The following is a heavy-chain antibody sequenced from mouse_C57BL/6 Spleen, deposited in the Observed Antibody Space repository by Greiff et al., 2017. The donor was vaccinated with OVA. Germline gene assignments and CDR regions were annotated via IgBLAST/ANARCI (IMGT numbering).Heavy chain of an antibody. D-gene: IGHD2-4*01. CDR2: ISDGGSYT. J-gene: IGHJ3*01. CDR1: GFTFSSYA. Sequence: EVQGVESGGGLVKPGGSLKLSCAASGFTFSSYAMSWVRQTPEKRLEWVATISDGGSYTYYPDNVKGRFTISRDNAKNNLYLQMSHLKSEDTAMYYCARGDYDGPLAYWGQGTLVTVSA. V-gene: IGHV5-4*01. CDR3: ARGDYDGPLAY.